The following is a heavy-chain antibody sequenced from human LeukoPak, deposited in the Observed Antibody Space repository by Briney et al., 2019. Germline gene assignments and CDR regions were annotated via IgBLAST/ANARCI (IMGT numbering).Heavy chain of an antibody. J-gene: IGHJ4*02. V-gene: IGHV3-48*03. CDR3: VRESVYGSRSYYSY. CDR1: GFTFSSYE. D-gene: IGHD3-10*01. Sequence: GGSLRLSCAASGFTFSSYEMNCVRQAPGKGLEWVSYISSSGSTKYYADSLMGRFTLSRDNAKKSLYLQMNSLRAEDTAVYFCVRESVYGSRSYYSYWGQGTLVTVSS. CDR2: ISSSGSTK.